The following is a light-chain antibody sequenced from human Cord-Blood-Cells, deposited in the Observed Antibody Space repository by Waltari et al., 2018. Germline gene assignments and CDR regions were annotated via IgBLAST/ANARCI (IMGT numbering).Light chain of an antibody. V-gene: IGKV1-39*01. J-gene: IGKJ3*01. CDR2: AAS. CDR3: RQSYSTPFT. CDR1: QSISSC. Sequence: DIQMTQSPSSLSASVGDRVPITCRASQSISSCLNWYQQKPGKSPKRLIYAASSLPSGVPSRFSGSRSGTEFTPTVRSLQPEVFATYDCRQSYSTPFTFGPGTKVDIK.